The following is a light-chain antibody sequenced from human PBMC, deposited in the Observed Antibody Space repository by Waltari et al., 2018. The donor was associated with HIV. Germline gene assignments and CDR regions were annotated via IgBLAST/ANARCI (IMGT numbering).Light chain of an antibody. CDR2: DDD. J-gene: IGLJ1*01. CDR1: NIGNRD. Sequence: SYVLTQPPSITVAPGKTAKITCGGNNIGNRDVHWYQQKPGQAPILVIYDDDDRPSGIPERFSGSNADNTATLTINRVEVGDEADYYGQVWDSGSDHVFGSGTTVTVL. CDR3: QVWDSGSDHV. V-gene: IGLV3-21*01.